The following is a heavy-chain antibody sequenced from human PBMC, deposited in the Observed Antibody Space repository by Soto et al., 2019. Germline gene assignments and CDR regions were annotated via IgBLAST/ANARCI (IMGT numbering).Heavy chain of an antibody. D-gene: IGHD3-22*01. CDR1: GGTFSSYA. J-gene: IGHJ4*02. CDR3: AIGAPLKSYYYDSSGYYPFDY. CDR2: IIPIFGTA. Sequence: ASVKVSCKASGGTFSSYAISWVRQAPGQGLEWMGGIIPIFGTANYAQKFQGRVTITADESTSTAYMELSSLRSEDTAVYYCAIGAPLKSYYYDSSGYYPFDYWGQGTLVTVSS. V-gene: IGHV1-69*13.